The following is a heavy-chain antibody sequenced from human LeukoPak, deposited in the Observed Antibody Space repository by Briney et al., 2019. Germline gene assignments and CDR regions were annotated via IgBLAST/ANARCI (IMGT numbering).Heavy chain of an antibody. Sequence: GRSLRLSCAASGFTFSSYGMHWVRQAPGKGLEWVAVIWYDGSNKFYADSVKGRFTISRDNSKNTLHLQMNSLRAEDTAVYYCASRSPALDYWGQGTLVTVSS. D-gene: IGHD2-2*01. CDR3: ASRSPALDY. CDR2: IWYDGSNK. V-gene: IGHV3-33*01. J-gene: IGHJ4*02. CDR1: GFTFSSYG.